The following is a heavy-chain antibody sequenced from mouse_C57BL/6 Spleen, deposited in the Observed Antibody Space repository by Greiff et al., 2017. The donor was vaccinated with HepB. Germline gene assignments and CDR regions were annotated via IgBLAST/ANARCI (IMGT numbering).Heavy chain of an antibody. J-gene: IGHJ3*01. CDR2: INPNNGGT. CDR3: ARLYYGSSSFAY. D-gene: IGHD1-1*01. V-gene: IGHV1-26*01. CDR1: GSTFTDSY. Sequence: VQLKQSGPELVKPGASVRISCKASGSTFTDSYMTWVKQSHGKGLEWIGDINPNNGGTSYNQKFKGKATLTVDKSSSTAYMELRSLTSEDSAVYYCARLYYGSSSFAYWGQGTLVTVSA.